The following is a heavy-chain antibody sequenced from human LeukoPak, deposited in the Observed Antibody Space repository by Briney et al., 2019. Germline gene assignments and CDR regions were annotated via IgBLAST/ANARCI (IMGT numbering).Heavy chain of an antibody. CDR1: GYTFTSYD. V-gene: IGHV1-8*03. D-gene: IGHD2-8*01. Sequence: SVKVSCKASGYTFTSYDINWVRQATGQGLEWMGWMNPNSGNTGYAQKFQGRVTITRNTSISTAYMELSSLRSEDTAVYYCARSGMVYANYYMDVWGKGTTVTVSS. CDR3: ARSGMVYANYYMDV. J-gene: IGHJ6*03. CDR2: MNPNSGNT.